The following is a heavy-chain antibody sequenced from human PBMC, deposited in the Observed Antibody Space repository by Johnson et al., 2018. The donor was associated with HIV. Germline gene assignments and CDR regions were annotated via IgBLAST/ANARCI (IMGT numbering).Heavy chain of an antibody. CDR1: GFTISGFY. V-gene: IGHV3-66*02. CDR2: VSSGGTS. Sequence: VQLVESGGGLVQPGGSLRLSCAASGFTISGFYMSWVRQAPGKVPEWLSVVSSGGTSYYADSVRGRFTISRDNSKNTLYLQMNSLRAEDTAVYYCAKGLKLGSGDDAFDIWGQGTMVTVSS. D-gene: IGHD7-27*01. J-gene: IGHJ3*02. CDR3: AKGLKLGSGDDAFDI.